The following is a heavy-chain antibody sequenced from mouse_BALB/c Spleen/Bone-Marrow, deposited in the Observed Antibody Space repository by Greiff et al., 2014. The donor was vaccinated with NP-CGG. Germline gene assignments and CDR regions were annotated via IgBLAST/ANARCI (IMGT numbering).Heavy chain of an antibody. Sequence: SGAELVKPGASAKLSCTASGFNIKDTYMHWVKQRPEQGLEWIGRIDPANGNTKYDPKFQGKATITADTSSNTAYLQLSSLTSEDTAVYYCAPYYYGSSSFAYWGQGTLVTVSA. CDR1: GFNIKDTY. CDR2: IDPANGNT. V-gene: IGHV14-3*02. J-gene: IGHJ3*01. CDR3: APYYYGSSSFAY. D-gene: IGHD1-1*01.